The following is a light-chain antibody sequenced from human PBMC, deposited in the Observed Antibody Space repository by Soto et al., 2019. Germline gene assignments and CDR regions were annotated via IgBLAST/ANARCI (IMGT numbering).Light chain of an antibody. CDR2: DAS. CDR1: QSVSRY. CDR3: QQRSNWPLA. V-gene: IGKV3-11*01. J-gene: IGKJ4*01. Sequence: EIVEILSLVTIELATRASATXSCRASQSVSRYLAWYQQKPGQTGRLVIYDASKRAAGIPGRLSGSGSGTDFTLTISGLEPEAFAVYYCQQRSNWPLAFVGGTKV.